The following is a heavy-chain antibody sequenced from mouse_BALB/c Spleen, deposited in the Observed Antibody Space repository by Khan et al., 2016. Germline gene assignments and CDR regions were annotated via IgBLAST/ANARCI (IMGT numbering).Heavy chain of an antibody. CDR3: AREGYGYDTFAY. CDR2: IYPGDGDT. Sequence: QVQLQQSGAELMRPGSSVKISCKASGYAFSSYWMNWVKQRPGQGLEWIGQIYPGDGDTNYNGKFKGKATLTADKSSSTAYMQLSSRTSEDSAVYFCAREGYGYDTFAYWGQGTLVTVSA. CDR1: GYAFSSYW. D-gene: IGHD2-2*01. V-gene: IGHV1-80*01. J-gene: IGHJ3*01.